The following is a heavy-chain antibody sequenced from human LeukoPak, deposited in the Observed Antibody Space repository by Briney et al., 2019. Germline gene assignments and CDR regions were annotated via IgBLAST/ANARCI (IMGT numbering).Heavy chain of an antibody. V-gene: IGHV3-7*01. J-gene: IGHJ5*02. CDR2: IKQDGSEK. Sequence: PGGSLRLSCAASGFTFSSYWMSWVRQAPGKGLEWVANIKQDGSEKYYVDSEKGRFTISRDNAKNSLYLQMNSLRAEDTAVYYCARDGVYDFWSGYYQTPIWERYNWFDPWGQGTLVTVSS. CDR1: GFTFSSYW. D-gene: IGHD3-3*01. CDR3: ARDGVYDFWSGYYQTPIWERYNWFDP.